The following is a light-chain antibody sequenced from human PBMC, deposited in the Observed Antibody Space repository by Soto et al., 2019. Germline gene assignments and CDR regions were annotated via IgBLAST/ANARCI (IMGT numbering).Light chain of an antibody. CDR3: QQSSGGPRT. CDR2: DAS. J-gene: IGKJ1*01. V-gene: IGKV3-11*01. CDR1: QTISSS. Sequence: EVVLTQSPATLSLSPGERATLSCRASQTISSSLAWYQQKPGQAPRLLIYDASKRAAGIPARFTGSGSGTDFTLTISSLEREDFAVYYCQQSSGGPRTLAQGTKVEVK.